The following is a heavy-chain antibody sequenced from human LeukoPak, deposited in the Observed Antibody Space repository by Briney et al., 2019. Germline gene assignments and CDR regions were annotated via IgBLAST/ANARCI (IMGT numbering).Heavy chain of an antibody. J-gene: IGHJ3*02. D-gene: IGHD1-26*01. CDR3: ARGGVPGAYDI. Sequence: GGSLRLSCAASGFTFTNYEMNWVRQAPGKGLEWVSYISSSGATIYYADSVKGRFFISRDNAKNTLYLQMNSLTGEDTAVYYCARGGVPGAYDIWGQGTMVTVS. CDR2: ISSSGATI. CDR1: GFTFTNYE. V-gene: IGHV3-48*03.